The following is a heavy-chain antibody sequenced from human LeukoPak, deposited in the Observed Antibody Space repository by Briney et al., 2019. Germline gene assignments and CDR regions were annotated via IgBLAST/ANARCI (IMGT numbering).Heavy chain of an antibody. Sequence: SETLSLTCTVSGGSISSYYWSWIRQPPGKGLEWIGYIYYSGSTNYNPSLKSRVTISVDTSKNQFSLKLSSVTAADTAVYYCARSDITMIVVEWGQGTLVTVPS. CDR2: IYYSGST. V-gene: IGHV4-59*08. CDR1: GGSISSYY. D-gene: IGHD3-22*01. J-gene: IGHJ4*02. CDR3: ARSDITMIVVE.